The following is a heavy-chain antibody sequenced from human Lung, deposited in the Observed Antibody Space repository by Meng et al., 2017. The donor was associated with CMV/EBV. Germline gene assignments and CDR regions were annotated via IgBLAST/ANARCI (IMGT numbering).Heavy chain of an antibody. CDR1: GFTFTGHY. D-gene: IGHD2-2*01. CDR2: INPNSGGT. J-gene: IGHJ4*02. V-gene: IGHV1-2*02. CDR3: ARDFPPVQLLSLFYFDY. Sequence: ASXXVSXKASGFTFTGHYIHWVRQAPGQGLEWMGWINPNSGGTNYAQKFQGRVTMTRDTSVNTVYMHLSRLTSDDTAVYYCARDFPPVQLLSLFYFDYWGQGTXVTVSS.